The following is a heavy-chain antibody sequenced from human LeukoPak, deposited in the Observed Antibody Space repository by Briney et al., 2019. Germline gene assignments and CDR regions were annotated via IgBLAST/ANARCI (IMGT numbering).Heavy chain of an antibody. J-gene: IGHJ4*02. CDR2: IYAGDSET. V-gene: IGHV5-51*01. CDR1: GYDFTDYW. Sequence: GESLKISCEGSGYDFTDYWIAWVRQLPGKGLEYMGIIYAGDSETRYSPSFQGQVTMSVDKSISIAYLQWSGLKASGTAMYYCARVGKGSYPRNYFDYWGQGTLVTVSS. CDR3: ARVGKGSYPRNYFDY. D-gene: IGHD1-26*01.